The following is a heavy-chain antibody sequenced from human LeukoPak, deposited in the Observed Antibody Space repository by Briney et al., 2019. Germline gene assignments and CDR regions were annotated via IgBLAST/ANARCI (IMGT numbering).Heavy chain of an antibody. D-gene: IGHD3-9*01. J-gene: IGHJ5*02. CDR2: IGGSGGST. CDR1: GFTFSSYA. CDR3: AKDDSYDILTGYNWFDP. Sequence: GGSLRLSCVASGFTFSSYAMSWVRQAPGKGLEWVSAIGGSGGSTYYADSVKGRFAISRDNSKNTLYLQMNSLRAEDTAVYYCAKDDSYDILTGYNWFDPWGQGTLVTVSS. V-gene: IGHV3-23*01.